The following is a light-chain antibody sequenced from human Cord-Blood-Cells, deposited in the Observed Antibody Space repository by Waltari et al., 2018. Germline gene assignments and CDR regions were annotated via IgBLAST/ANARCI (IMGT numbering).Light chain of an antibody. J-gene: IGLJ3*02. Sequence: QSVLTQPPSASGTPGQRVTTPSSGSRSNTRRNSVYWYQQLPGPAPKLLIYRNNQRPSGVPDRFSGSKSGTSASLAISGLRSEDETDYYCAAWDDSLSGPVFGGGTKLTVL. V-gene: IGLV1-47*01. CDR1: RSNTRRNS. CDR3: AAWDDSLSGPV. CDR2: RNN.